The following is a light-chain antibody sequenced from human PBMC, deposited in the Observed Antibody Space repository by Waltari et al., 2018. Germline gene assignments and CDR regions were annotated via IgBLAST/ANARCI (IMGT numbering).Light chain of an antibody. Sequence: DIVMTQSPASLAVSLGERATINCKSSQSVLYSSNNKNYLAWYQKKPGQPPKLHIFWASTRESGVPDRFSGSGSGTDFTLTISSLQAEDVAVYYCQQYYSTPLTFGGGTKVEIK. CDR2: WAS. V-gene: IGKV4-1*01. J-gene: IGKJ4*01. CDR1: QSVLYSSNNKNY. CDR3: QQYYSTPLT.